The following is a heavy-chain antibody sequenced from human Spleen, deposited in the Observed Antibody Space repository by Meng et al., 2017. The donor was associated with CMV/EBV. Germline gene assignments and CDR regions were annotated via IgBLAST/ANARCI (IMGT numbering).Heavy chain of an antibody. V-gene: IGHV1-18*01. J-gene: IGHJ5*02. CDR3: AIRGYSNWFAP. CDR2: ISTYNGNA. D-gene: IGHD4-23*01. Sequence: CKASDYTFSNQNISWVRQAPGQGPEWMGWISTYNGNAKNAQKFQGRVTLTTETSTSTAYMELRSLRSDDTAVYYCAIRGYSNWFAPWGQGTLVTVSS. CDR1: DYTFSNQN.